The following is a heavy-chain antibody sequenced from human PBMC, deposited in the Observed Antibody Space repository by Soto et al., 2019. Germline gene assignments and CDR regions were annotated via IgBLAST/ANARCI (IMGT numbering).Heavy chain of an antibody. D-gene: IGHD3-10*01. Sequence: EVQLVESGGGLVQPGGSLRLSCVASEFTLSDYDMHWVRQATGKGLEWVSSMDISGNTYHAGSVQGRLTISRESAKNSLYLQMNSLRVGDTAVYVCVREGLGGHIGPFDIWGQGTMVTASS. V-gene: IGHV3-13*01. CDR3: VREGLGGHIGPFDI. CDR2: MDISGNT. CDR1: EFTLSDYD. J-gene: IGHJ3*02.